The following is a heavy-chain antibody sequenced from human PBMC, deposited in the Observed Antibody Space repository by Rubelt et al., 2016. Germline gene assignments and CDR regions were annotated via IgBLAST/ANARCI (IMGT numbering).Heavy chain of an antibody. D-gene: IGHD3-10*01. Sequence: QITLKESGPTRVKPTQTLTLTCTFSGFSLTTRGVGVGWIRQPPGQALEWLAFIYWDDTKHYSPSLKSRLTITNDTSKNQVVLIMTNVSPVDAGAYDWCDGYRDGSGSYYYSCIDYWGQGTPVTASP. CDR2: IYWDDTK. V-gene: IGHV2-5*02. CDR3: CDGYRDGSGSYYYSCIDY. CDR1: GFSLTTRGVG. J-gene: IGHJ4*01.